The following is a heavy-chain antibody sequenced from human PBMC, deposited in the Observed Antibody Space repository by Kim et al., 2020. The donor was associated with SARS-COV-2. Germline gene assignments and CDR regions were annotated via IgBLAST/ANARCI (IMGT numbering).Heavy chain of an antibody. CDR3: VKDRGQWLVRYFEF. CDR2: ISWNSGRI. J-gene: IGHJ2*01. Sequence: GGSLRLSCSASGFIFDDYAMYWVRQAPGKGLEWVSGISWNSGRIGYADSVKGRFTISRDNAKNSVHLEMNDLRTEDTALYYCVKDRGQWLVRYFEFWGRGTLVTVSS. D-gene: IGHD6-19*01. CDR1: GFIFDDYA. V-gene: IGHV3-9*01.